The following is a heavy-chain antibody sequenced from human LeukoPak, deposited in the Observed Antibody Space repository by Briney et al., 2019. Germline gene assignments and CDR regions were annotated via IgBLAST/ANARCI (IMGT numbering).Heavy chain of an antibody. CDR2: IRYDGSYK. D-gene: IGHD1-26*01. CDR1: GFTFSSYG. V-gene: IGHV3-30*02. CDR3: AKAGIEWGLFDY. Sequence: GGSLRLSCAASGFTFSSYGIHWVRQAPGKGLEWVAFIRYDGSYKYYADSVKGRFTISRDNSKNTLYLQMNSLRAEDTAVYYCAKAGIEWGLFDYWGQGTLVTVSS. J-gene: IGHJ4*02.